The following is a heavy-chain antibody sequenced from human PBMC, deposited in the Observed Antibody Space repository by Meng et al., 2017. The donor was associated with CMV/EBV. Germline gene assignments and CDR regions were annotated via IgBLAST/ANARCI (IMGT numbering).Heavy chain of an antibody. CDR2: MNPNSGNT. V-gene: IGHV1-8*01. Sequence: ASVKVSCKASGYTFTSYDINWVRQATGQGLEWMGWMNPNSGNTGYAQKFQGRVTMTRNTSISTAYMELSSLRSEDTAVYYCVLYSSSSADAFDIWGQGTMVTVSS. J-gene: IGHJ3*02. D-gene: IGHD6-6*01. CDR3: VLYSSSSADAFDI. CDR1: GYTFTSYD.